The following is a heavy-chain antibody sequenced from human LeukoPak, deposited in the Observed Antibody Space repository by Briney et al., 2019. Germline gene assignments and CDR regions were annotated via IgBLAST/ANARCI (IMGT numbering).Heavy chain of an antibody. CDR2: IKSKTDGGTT. D-gene: IGHD6-19*01. Sequence: GGSLRLSCAASGFTFSNAWMSWVRQAPGKGLEWVGRIKSKTDGGTTDYAAPVKGRFTISRDDSKNTLYLQMNSLKTEDTAVYYCTTDPIAVAGTSFDIWGQGTMVPVSS. CDR1: GFTFSNAW. J-gene: IGHJ3*02. V-gene: IGHV3-15*01. CDR3: TTDPIAVAGTSFDI.